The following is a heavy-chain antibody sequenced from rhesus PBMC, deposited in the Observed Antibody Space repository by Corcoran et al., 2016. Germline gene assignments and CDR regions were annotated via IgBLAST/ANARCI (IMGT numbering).Heavy chain of an antibody. D-gene: IGHD6-31*01. J-gene: IGHJ4*01. CDR1: GGSNSSSNW. Sequence: QVQLQESGPGLVKPSETLSLTCAVSGGSNSSSNWWSWIRQPPGKGLEWIGYISGSSGSTYYTPSLKSRVTISTDPSKNQFSLKLSSVTAADTTVYYCARDSGWYYFDYWGQGVLVTVSS. CDR3: ARDSGWYYFDY. CDR2: ISGSSGST. V-gene: IGHV4-65*01.